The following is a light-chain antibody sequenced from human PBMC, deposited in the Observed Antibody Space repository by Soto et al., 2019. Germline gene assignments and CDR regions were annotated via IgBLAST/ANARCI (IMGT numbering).Light chain of an antibody. CDR1: QSITSSY. J-gene: IGKJ2*01. Sequence: EIVLTQSPGTQSLSPGERATLSCRASQSITSSYLVWYQQKPGQALRLLIYGASSRATGIPDRFSGSGSGTDCALTISRLEPEDFAVYYCQQYSASPSTFGQGTKLEIK. CDR2: GAS. V-gene: IGKV3-20*01. CDR3: QQYSASPST.